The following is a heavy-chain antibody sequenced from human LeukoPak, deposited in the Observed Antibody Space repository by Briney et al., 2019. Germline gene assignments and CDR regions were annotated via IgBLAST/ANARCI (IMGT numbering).Heavy chain of an antibody. V-gene: IGHV1-18*01. D-gene: IGHD2-2*01. J-gene: IGHJ4*02. Sequence: ASVKVSCKTSGYTFSNFGISWVRQAPGQGLEWMGWISGNNDNPNYGQKLQGRFTVTTDSSTSTAYMELRNLRSDDTAVYYCARDGTSTDDYWGRGTLVTVSS. CDR2: ISGNNDNP. CDR1: GYTFSNFG. CDR3: ARDGTSTDDY.